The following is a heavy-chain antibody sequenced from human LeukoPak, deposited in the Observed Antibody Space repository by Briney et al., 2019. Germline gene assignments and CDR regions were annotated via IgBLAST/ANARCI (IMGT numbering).Heavy chain of an antibody. J-gene: IGHJ4*02. CDR2: ISPNGAAI. CDR1: GFTFSSYA. D-gene: IGHD1-26*01. Sequence: GGSLRLSCAASGFTFSSYAMHWVRQAPGKGLEWLSSISPNGAAIYYADSVKGRFTISRDNAKNSLYLQMTSLKAEDTAVYYCARGLFVAGSFFDSWGQGTLVTVSS. CDR3: ARGLFVAGSFFDS. V-gene: IGHV3-48*03.